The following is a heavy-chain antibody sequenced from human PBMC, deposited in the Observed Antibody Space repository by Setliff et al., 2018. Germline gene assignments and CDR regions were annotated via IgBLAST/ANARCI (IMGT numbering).Heavy chain of an antibody. V-gene: IGHV4-59*01. CDR1: GGFTSSFY. J-gene: IGHJ6*02. Sequence: SETLSLTCTISGGFTSSFYWSWIRQAPGKGLEWIGYVDHSGSTNFSPSLKSRGTISVDTSKTQVSLTLTSVTAADTAVYYCARDRTAYNYGMDVWGQGTTVTVSS. CDR3: ARDRTAYNYGMDV. CDR2: VDHSGST. D-gene: IGHD5-18*01.